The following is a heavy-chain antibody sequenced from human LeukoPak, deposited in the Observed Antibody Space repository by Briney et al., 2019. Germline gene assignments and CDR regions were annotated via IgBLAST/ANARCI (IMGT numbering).Heavy chain of an antibody. CDR1: GGSISSYY. CDR3: ARGYSGYDAFDI. J-gene: IGHJ3*02. D-gene: IGHD5-12*01. CDR2: IYYSGST. Sequence: SETLSLTCTVSGGSISSYYWSWIRQPPGKGLEWIGYIYYSGSTNYNPSLKSRVTISVDTSKNQFSLKLSSVIAADTAVYYCARGYSGYDAFDIWGQGTMVTVSS. V-gene: IGHV4-59*01.